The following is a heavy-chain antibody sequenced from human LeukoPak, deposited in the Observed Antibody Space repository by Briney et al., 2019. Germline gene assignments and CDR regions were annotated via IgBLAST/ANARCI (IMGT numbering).Heavy chain of an antibody. V-gene: IGHV1-18*01. CDR2: ISAYNGNT. D-gene: IGHD3-3*01. Sequence: ASVKVSCKASGGTFSSYAISWVRQAPGQGLEWMGWISAYNGNTNYAQKLQGRVTMTTDTSTSTAYMELRSLRSDDTAVYYCARPRHLEENWFDPWGQGTLVTVSS. CDR1: GGTFSSYA. J-gene: IGHJ5*02. CDR3: ARPRHLEENWFDP.